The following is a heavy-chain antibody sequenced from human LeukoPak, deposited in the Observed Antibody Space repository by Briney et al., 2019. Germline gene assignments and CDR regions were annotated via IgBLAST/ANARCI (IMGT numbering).Heavy chain of an antibody. Sequence: GGSLRLSCAASGFTFSSYSMNWVRQAPGKGLEWVSSISSSSSYIYYADSVKGRFTISRDNAKNSLYLQMNSLRAEDTAVYYCARDRHYDSSGYSRWSDAFDIWGQGTMVTASS. V-gene: IGHV3-21*01. CDR3: ARDRHYDSSGYSRWSDAFDI. D-gene: IGHD3-22*01. CDR1: GFTFSSYS. J-gene: IGHJ3*02. CDR2: ISSSSSYI.